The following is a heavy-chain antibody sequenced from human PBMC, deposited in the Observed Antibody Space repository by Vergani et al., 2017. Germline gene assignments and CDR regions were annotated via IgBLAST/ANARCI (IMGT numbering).Heavy chain of an antibody. CDR2: VYYSGTT. CDR1: GDAISRDTYS. Sequence: QLQLQESDPRLVNPSQTLSLTCTLSGDAISRDTYSWNWVRQPPGKPLEWIGSVYYSGTTYYNPSLGGRVTMSIDTSKNHFSLTLTSVTAADSAFYFCARGQTGYSRDWSTYFFYMDVWGKGTTVTV. V-gene: IGHV4-30-2*01. CDR3: ARGQTGYSRDWSTYFFYMDV. J-gene: IGHJ6*03. D-gene: IGHD3/OR15-3a*01.